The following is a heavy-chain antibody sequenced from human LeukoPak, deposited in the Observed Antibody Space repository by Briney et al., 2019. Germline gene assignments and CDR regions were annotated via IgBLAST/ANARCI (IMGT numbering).Heavy chain of an antibody. V-gene: IGHV3-7*01. CDR1: GFTFSSYW. CDR3: ARAVRAYYYYMDV. CDR2: IKQDGSEK. Sequence: GGSLRLSCVVSGFTFSSYWMAWVRQAPGKGLEWVANIKQDGSEKYYVDSVKGRFTISRDNAKNSLYLQMNSLRAEDTAVYYCARAVRAYYYYMDVWGKGTTVTVSS. D-gene: IGHD6-6*01. J-gene: IGHJ6*03.